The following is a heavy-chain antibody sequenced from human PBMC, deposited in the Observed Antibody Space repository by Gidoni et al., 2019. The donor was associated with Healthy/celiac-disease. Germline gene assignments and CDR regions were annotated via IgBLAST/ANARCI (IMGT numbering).Heavy chain of an antibody. D-gene: IGHD3-10*01. CDR3: AKDRGVNAY. V-gene: IGHV3-23*01. J-gene: IGHJ4*02. Sequence: GRFTISRDNSKNTLYLQMNSLRAEDTAVYYCAKDRGVNAYWGQGTLVTVSS.